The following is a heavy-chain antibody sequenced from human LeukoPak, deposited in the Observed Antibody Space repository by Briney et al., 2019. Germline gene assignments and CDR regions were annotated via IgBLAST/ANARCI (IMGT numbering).Heavy chain of an antibody. CDR3: AGGNSR. CDR1: GFTFSSYAMH. D-gene: IGHD4-23*01. V-gene: IGHV4-39*01. J-gene: IGHJ4*02. CDR2: IYYSGST. Sequence: GSLRLSCAASGFTFSSYAMHWVRQPPGKGLEWIGSIYYSGSTYYNPSLKSRVTISVDTSKNQFSLKLSSVTAADTAVYYCAGGNSRWGQGTLVTVSS.